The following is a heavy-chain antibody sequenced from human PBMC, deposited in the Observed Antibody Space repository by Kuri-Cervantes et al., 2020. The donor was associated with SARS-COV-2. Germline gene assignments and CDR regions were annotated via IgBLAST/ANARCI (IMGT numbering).Heavy chain of an antibody. V-gene: IGHV3-30*07. J-gene: IGHJ4*02. CDR3: ARETTVTTFAY. Sequence: GESLKISCAASGFTFSSYVMHWVRQAPGKGLEWVAVISYDGSNKYYADSVKGRFTISRDNSKNTLYLQMNSLRAEDTAVYYCARETTVTTFAYWGQGTLVTVSS. CDR1: GFTFSSYV. D-gene: IGHD4-17*01. CDR2: ISYDGSNK.